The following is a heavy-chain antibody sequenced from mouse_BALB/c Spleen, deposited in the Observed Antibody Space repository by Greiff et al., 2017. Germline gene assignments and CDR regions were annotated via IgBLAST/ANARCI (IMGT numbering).Heavy chain of an antibody. Sequence: EVKVEESGGGLVKPGGSLKLSCAASGFTFSDYYMYWVRQTPEKRLEWVATISDGGSYTYYPDSVKGRFTISRDNAKNNLYLQKSSLKSEDTALYYCEREYYGSRGSPWFAYWGQGTLVTVSA. CDR3: EREYYGSRGSPWFAY. CDR1: GFTFSDYY. CDR2: ISDGGSYT. D-gene: IGHD1-1*01. V-gene: IGHV5-4*02. J-gene: IGHJ3*01.